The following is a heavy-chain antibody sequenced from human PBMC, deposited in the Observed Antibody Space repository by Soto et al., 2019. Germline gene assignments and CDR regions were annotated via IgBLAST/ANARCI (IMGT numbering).Heavy chain of an antibody. CDR2: IIPIFGTA. Sequence: QVQLVQSGAEVKKPGSSVKVSCKASGGTFSSSAISWVRQAPGQGLEWMGGIIPIFGTANYAQKFQGRVTITADKSTSTSYMELSSLRSEDTAVYYCASIMVDSSGCGVLYYGMDVWVQGTTVTVAS. CDR1: GGTFSSSA. D-gene: IGHD3-22*01. CDR3: ASIMVDSSGCGVLYYGMDV. J-gene: IGHJ6*02. V-gene: IGHV1-69*06.